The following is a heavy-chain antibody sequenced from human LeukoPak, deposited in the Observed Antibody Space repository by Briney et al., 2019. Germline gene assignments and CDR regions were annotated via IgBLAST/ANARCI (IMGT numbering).Heavy chain of an antibody. CDR3: ARESHVTREDS. J-gene: IGHJ4*02. V-gene: IGHV1-18*01. Sequence: GASVKVSCKASGYTFTSYGISWVRQAPGQGLEWVGWISANNGDTDYAQKFQARVTMTTDTSTSTAYMELRSLRSDDTAVYYCARESHVTREDSWGQGTLVTVPS. CDR1: GYTFTSYG. CDR2: ISANNGDT. D-gene: IGHD1-26*01.